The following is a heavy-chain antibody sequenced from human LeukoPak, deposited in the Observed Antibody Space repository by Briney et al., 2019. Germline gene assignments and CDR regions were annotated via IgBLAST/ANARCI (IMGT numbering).Heavy chain of an antibody. Sequence: GASVKVSCKASGYTFTSYGISWVRQAPGQGLEWMGWSGPYNGNTNYAQKFQDRITMTTDTSTSTAYMELRSLRSDDTAMYYCARRAPGKLAADYWGQGTLVTVSS. CDR3: ARRAPGKLAADY. CDR2: SGPYNGNT. CDR1: GYTFTSYG. J-gene: IGHJ4*02. D-gene: IGHD1-1*01. V-gene: IGHV1-18*01.